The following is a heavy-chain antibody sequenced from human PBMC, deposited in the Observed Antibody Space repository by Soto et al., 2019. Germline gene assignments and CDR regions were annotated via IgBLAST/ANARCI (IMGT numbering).Heavy chain of an antibody. CDR3: ARDEARYSSSWYLDY. V-gene: IGHV3-33*01. D-gene: IGHD6-13*01. J-gene: IGHJ4*02. CDR1: GFTFSSYG. Sequence: QVQLVESGGGVVQPGRSLRLSCAASGFTFSSYGMHWVRQAPGKGLEWVAVIWYDGSNKYYADSVKGRFTISRDNSKNPLYLQMNSLRAEDTAVYYCARDEARYSSSWYLDYWGQGTLVTVSS. CDR2: IWYDGSNK.